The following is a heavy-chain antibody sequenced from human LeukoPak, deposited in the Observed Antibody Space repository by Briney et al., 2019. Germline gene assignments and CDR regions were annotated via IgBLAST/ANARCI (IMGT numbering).Heavy chain of an antibody. CDR3: ARGGGESIYYYYYMDV. CDR1: GYTFIGYY. V-gene: IGHV1-2*02. J-gene: IGHJ6*03. D-gene: IGHD3-10*01. Sequence: GASVKVSCKASGYTFIGYYLRWVRQAPGQGLEWMGWINPNGGSPNYAQKFQGRVTMTRDTSISTAYMELSRLRSDDTAVYYCARGGGESIYYYYYMDVWSKGTTVTVSS. CDR2: INPNGGSP.